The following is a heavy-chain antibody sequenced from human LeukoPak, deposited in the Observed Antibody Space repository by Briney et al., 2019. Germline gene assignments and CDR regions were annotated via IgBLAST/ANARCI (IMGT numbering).Heavy chain of an antibody. D-gene: IGHD2-2*01. J-gene: IGHJ4*02. CDR1: RGSFSGYY. V-gene: IGHV4-34*01. CDR3: ARGLSRTPPGGY. Sequence: SETLSLTCAVYRGSFSGYYWSWIRQPPGKGLEWIGEINHSGSTNYKPSLKSRVTISVDTSKNQFSPKLNSVTAADTAVYYCARGLSRTPPGGYWGQGTLVTVSS. CDR2: INHSGST.